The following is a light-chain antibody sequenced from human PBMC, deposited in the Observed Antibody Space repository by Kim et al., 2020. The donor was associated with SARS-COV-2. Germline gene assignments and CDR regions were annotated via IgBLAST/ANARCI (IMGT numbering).Light chain of an antibody. Sequence: SPGERATLSCRASQSVNSNLAWYQQKPGQAPRLLISGASTRATGIPARFSGSGSGTEFTLTISSLQSEDFAVYYCQQYNNWPFTFGPGTKVDIK. CDR2: GAS. CDR1: QSVNSN. V-gene: IGKV3-15*01. J-gene: IGKJ3*01. CDR3: QQYNNWPFT.